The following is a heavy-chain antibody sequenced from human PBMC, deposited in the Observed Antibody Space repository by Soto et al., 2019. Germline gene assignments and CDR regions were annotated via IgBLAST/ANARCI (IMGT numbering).Heavy chain of an antibody. CDR2: INPNGGT. V-gene: IGHV1-2*02. J-gene: IGHJ4*02. CDR1: GYTLTDNY. D-gene: IGHD4-17*01. Sequence: QVQLVQSGAEVKRPGASVKVSCKASGYTLTDNYMHWVREAPGQGLEWMGWINPNGGTNSAQKFQGRVTMTRDTSISTAYMELSRLRSDDTAVYYCARSLSTLTTLLDYWGQGTLVTVSS. CDR3: ARSLSTLTTLLDY.